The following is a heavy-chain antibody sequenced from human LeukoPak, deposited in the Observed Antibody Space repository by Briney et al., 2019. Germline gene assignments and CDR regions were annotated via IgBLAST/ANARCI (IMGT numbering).Heavy chain of an antibody. CDR2: IHYSGIA. J-gene: IGHJ6*02. CDR1: GGFLTTYY. V-gene: IGHV4-59*01. Sequence: SETLSLTCTVSGGFLTTYYWTWIPQPPGKALEWIGYIHYSGIAKHNPSLESRVPISLDTSKKQFFLGLSSVTAADTAVYYCARDPVTVAQNFYYGIDFWGAGTTVTVSS. CDR3: ARDPVTVAQNFYYGIDF. D-gene: IGHD6-19*01.